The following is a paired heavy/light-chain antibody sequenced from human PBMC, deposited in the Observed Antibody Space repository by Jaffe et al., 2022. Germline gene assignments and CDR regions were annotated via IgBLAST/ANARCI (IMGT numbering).Light chain of an antibody. CDR1: SSDVGSYNL. Sequence: QSALTQPASVSGSPGQSITISCTGTSSDVGSYNLVSWYQQHPGKAPKLMIYEGSKRPSGVSNRFSGSKSGNTASLTISGLQAEDEADYYCCSYAGSSTFDVVFGGGTKLTVL. J-gene: IGLJ2*01. CDR2: EGS. V-gene: IGLV2-23*03. CDR3: CSYAGSSTFDVV.
Heavy chain of an antibody. D-gene: IGHD3-10*01. CDR3: AHRRGTVELLWFGGYRMGENNWFDP. CDR2: IYWDDDK. Sequence: QITLKESGPTLVKPTQTLTLTCTFSGFSLSTSGVGVGWIRQPPGKALEWLALIYWDDDKRYSPSLKSRLTITKDTSKNQVVLTMTNMDPVDTATYYCAHRRGTVELLWFGGYRMGENNWFDPWGQGTLVTVSS. J-gene: IGHJ5*02. CDR1: GFSLSTSGVG. V-gene: IGHV2-5*02.